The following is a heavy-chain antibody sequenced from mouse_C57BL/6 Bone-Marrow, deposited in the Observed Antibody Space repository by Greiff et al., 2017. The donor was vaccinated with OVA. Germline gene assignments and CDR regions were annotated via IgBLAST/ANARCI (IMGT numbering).Heavy chain of an antibody. V-gene: IGHV2-2*01. Sequence: VKLQESGPGLVQPSQSLSITCTVSGFSLTSYGVHWVRQSPGKGLEWLGVIWSGGSTDYYAAFISSLSISKDNTKSQNFFKKNSLQADDTAIYYCARRRGTTGAMDYWGQGTSVTVSS. CDR2: IWSGGST. J-gene: IGHJ4*01. CDR1: GFSLTSYG. D-gene: IGHD1-1*01. CDR3: ARRRGTTGAMDY.